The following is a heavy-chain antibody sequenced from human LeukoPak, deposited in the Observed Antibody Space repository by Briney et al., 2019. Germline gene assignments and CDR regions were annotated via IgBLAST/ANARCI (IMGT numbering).Heavy chain of an antibody. J-gene: IGHJ3*02. D-gene: IGHD6-13*01. CDR3: ASSSWSDDTFDI. V-gene: IGHV3-30*04. Sequence: GGSLRLSCAASGFTFSSYAMHWVRQAPGKGLEWVAVISYDGSNKYYADSVKGRFTISRDNSKNTLYLQMNSLRAEDTAVYYCASSSWSDDTFDIWGLGTMVTVSS. CDR2: ISYDGSNK. CDR1: GFTFSSYA.